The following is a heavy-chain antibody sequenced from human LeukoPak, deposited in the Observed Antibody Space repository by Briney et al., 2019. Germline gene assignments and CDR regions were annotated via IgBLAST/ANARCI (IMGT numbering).Heavy chain of an antibody. CDR1: GYTFNNYG. V-gene: IGHV1-18*01. D-gene: IGHD3-10*01. CDR2: VSTYTGNT. Sequence: ASVKVSCKASGYTFNNYGFSWVRQAPGQGLEWMGWVSTYTGNTNYAQKLQGRVTMTTDTSTSTAYMELRSLRSDDTAVYYCARRSGYNYYYMDVWGKGTTVTVSS. J-gene: IGHJ6*03. CDR3: ARRSGYNYYYMDV.